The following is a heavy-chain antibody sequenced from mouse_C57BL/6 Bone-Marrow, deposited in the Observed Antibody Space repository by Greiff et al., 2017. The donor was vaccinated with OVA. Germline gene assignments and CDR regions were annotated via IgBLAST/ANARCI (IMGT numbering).Heavy chain of an antibody. CDR2: IRSKSNNYAT. J-gene: IGHJ4*01. V-gene: IGHV10-1*01. CDR1: GFSFNTYA. Sequence: EVQLVESGGGLVQPKGSLKLSCAASGFSFNTYAMNWVRQAPGKGLEWVARIRSKSNNYATYYADSVKDRFTISRDDSESMLYLQMNNLKTEDTAMYYCVRGRTGTGAMDYWGQGTSVTVSS. CDR3: VRGRTGTGAMDY. D-gene: IGHD4-1*01.